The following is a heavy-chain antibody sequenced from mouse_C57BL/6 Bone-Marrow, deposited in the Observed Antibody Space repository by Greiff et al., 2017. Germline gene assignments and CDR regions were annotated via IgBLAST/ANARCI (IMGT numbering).Heavy chain of an antibody. CDR3: VRESPYPDWFAY. CDR2: IRSKSSNYAT. J-gene: IGHJ3*01. CDR1: GFTFNTYA. D-gene: IGHD2-10*01. Sequence: EVQVVESGGGLVQPKGSLKLSCAASGFTFNTYAMHWVRQAPGKGLEWVARIRSKSSNYATYYADSVKDRFTISRDDSQSMLYLQMNNLKTEDTAMYYCVRESPYPDWFAYWGQGTLVTVSA. V-gene: IGHV10-3*01.